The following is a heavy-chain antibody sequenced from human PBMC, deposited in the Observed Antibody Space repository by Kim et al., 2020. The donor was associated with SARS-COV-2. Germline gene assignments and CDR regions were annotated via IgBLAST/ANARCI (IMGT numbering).Heavy chain of an antibody. D-gene: IGHD3-10*01. CDR3: ARIVVRGAMGLYYYYGMDV. Sequence: SGPTLVNPTQTLTLTCTFSGFSLSTSGMCVSWIRQPPGKALEWLARIDWDDDKYYSTSLKTRLTISKDTSKNQVVLTMTNMDPVDTATYYCARIVVRGAMGLYYYYGMDVWGQGTTVTVSS. CDR2: IDWDDDK. V-gene: IGHV2-70*11. CDR1: GFSLSTSGMC. J-gene: IGHJ6*02.